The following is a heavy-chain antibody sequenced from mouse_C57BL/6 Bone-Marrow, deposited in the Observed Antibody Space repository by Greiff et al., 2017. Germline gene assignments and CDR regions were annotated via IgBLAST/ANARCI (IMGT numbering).Heavy chain of an antibody. J-gene: IGHJ3*01. V-gene: IGHV10-1*01. CDR2: IRSKSNNYAT. CDR3: VRDGYDGGASWFAY. CDR1: GFSFNTYA. D-gene: IGHD2-2*01. Sequence: EVQLVESGGGLVQPKGSLKLSCAASGFSFNTYAMNWVRQAPGKGLEWVARIRSKSNNYATYYADSVKDRFTISRDDSESMLYLQMNNLKTEDTAMYYCVRDGYDGGASWFAYWGQGTLVTVSA.